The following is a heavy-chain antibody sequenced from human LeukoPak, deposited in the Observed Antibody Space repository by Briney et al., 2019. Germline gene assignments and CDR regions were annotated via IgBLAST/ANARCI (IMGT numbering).Heavy chain of an antibody. Sequence: SQTLSLTCTVSGGSISSGGYSWSWIRQPPGKGLEWIGYIYHSGSTYYNPSLKSRVTISVDRSKNQFSLKLSSVTAADTAVYYCARVYRLGGGYYFDYWGQGTLVTVSS. D-gene: IGHD3-16*02. CDR1: GGSISSGGYS. J-gene: IGHJ4*02. CDR2: IYHSGST. V-gene: IGHV4-30-2*01. CDR3: ARVYRLGGGYYFDY.